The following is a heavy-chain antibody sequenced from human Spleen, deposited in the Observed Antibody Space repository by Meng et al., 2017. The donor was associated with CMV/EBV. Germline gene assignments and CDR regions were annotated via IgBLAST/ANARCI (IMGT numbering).Heavy chain of an antibody. D-gene: IGHD2-15*01. CDR2: INPNSGAT. V-gene: IGHV1-2*02. Sequence: KVSCKASGYSFIGFYIHWVRQAPGQGLDWMGWINPNSGATNYAQKFQGRVTMTRDTSITTAFMELSRLRSDDTAVYYCARGYDFFDYWGQGTLVTVSS. CDR1: GYSFIGFY. J-gene: IGHJ4*02. CDR3: ARGYDFFDY.